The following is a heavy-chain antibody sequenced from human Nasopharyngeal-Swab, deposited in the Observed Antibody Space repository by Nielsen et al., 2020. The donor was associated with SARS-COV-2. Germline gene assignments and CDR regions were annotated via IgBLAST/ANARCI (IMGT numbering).Heavy chain of an antibody. CDR3: ARKGAYYYYYYGMDV. V-gene: IGHV3-7*01. Sequence: VRQAPGKGLEWVANIKQDGSEKYYADSVKGRFTISRDNAKNSLYLQMNSLRAEDTAVYYCARKGAYYYYYYGMDVWGQGTTVTVSS. CDR2: IKQDGSEK. J-gene: IGHJ6*02. D-gene: IGHD3-16*01.